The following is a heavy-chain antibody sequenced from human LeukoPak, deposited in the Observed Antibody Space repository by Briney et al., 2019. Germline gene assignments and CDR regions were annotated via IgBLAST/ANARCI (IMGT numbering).Heavy chain of an antibody. J-gene: IGHJ4*02. CDR1: GFTFSSYA. V-gene: IGHV3-64*01. CDR2: ISSNGGST. Sequence: PGGSLRLSCAASGFTFSSYAMHWVRQAPGKGLEYVSAISSNGGSTYYANSVKGRFTISRDNSKNTLYLQMGSLRAEDMGAYYCARDHGKERFLEWPADYFDYWGQGTLVTVSS. CDR3: ARDHGKERFLEWPADYFDY. D-gene: IGHD3-3*01.